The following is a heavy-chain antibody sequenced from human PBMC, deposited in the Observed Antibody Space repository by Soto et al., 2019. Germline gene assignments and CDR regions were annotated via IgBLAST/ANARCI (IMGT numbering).Heavy chain of an antibody. CDR1: GYTFTSYG. Sequence: GASVKVSCKASGYTFTSYGISWVRQAPGQGLEWMGWISAYNGNTNYAQKLQGRVTMTTDTSTSTAYMELRSLRSDDTAVYYCARDLYDILTGDFDYWGQGTLVTVSS. D-gene: IGHD3-9*01. CDR2: ISAYNGNT. J-gene: IGHJ4*02. CDR3: ARDLYDILTGDFDY. V-gene: IGHV1-18*01.